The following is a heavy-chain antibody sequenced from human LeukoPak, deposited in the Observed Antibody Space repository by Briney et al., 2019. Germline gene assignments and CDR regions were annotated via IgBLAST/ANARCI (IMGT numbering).Heavy chain of an antibody. D-gene: IGHD6-13*01. V-gene: IGHV3-33*08. J-gene: IGHJ4*02. CDR3: ARDYRAAGTHFDY. CDR2: IWYDGSNK. CDR1: GFTFSNNW. Sequence: GGSLRLSCAASGFTFSNNWMSWVRQAPGKGLEWVAVIWYDGSNKYYADSVKGRFTISRDNSKNTLYLQMNSLRAEDTAVYYCARDYRAAGTHFDYWGQGTLVTVSS.